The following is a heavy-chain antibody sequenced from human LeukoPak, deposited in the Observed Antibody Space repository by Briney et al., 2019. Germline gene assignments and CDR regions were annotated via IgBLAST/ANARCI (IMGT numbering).Heavy chain of an antibody. CDR3: ARQRGTGNHWNSDAFDI. D-gene: IGHD1-7*01. CDR1: GDSISSSSYY. V-gene: IGHV4-39*01. J-gene: IGHJ3*02. Sequence: SETLSLTCTVSGDSISSSSYYWGWIRQPPGKGLEWIGYIYHSGSTYYNPSLKSRVTISVDTSKNQFSLKLSSVTAADTAVYYCARQRGTGNHWNSDAFDIWGQGTMVTVSS. CDR2: IYHSGST.